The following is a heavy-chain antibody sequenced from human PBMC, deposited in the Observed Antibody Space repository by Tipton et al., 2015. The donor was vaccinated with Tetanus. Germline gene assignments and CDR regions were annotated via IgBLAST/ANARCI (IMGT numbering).Heavy chain of an antibody. CDR1: GYTFSSYG. J-gene: IGHJ4*02. CDR2: INPYRGNT. Sequence: QLVQSGDEVKMPGAPVKVSCKTSGYTFSSYGITWVRQAPGQGLEWMGWINPYRGNTNYAQSLQGRVTMTTDTSTSTVDMELRSLRSDDTAVYYCATAPLGEHYFDYWGQGTLITVSS. V-gene: IGHV1-18*01. CDR3: ATAPLGEHYFDY. D-gene: IGHD2-21*01.